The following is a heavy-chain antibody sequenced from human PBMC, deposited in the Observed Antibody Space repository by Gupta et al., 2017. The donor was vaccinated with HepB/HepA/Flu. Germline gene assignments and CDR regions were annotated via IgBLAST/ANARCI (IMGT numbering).Heavy chain of an antibody. D-gene: IGHD2-21*01. CDR1: GFTFSLYE. CDR2: ISSSGSTI. J-gene: IGHJ4*02. V-gene: IGHV3-48*03. Sequence: EVQLVESGGGLVQPGGSLRLTCAASGFTFSLYEMNWVRQAPGKGLEWVAYISSSGSTISYADSVKGRFTISRDNAKNSLYPQMHSLRAEDTAVYYCARIPLDFDFWGQGTLVTVSS. CDR3: ARIPLDFDF.